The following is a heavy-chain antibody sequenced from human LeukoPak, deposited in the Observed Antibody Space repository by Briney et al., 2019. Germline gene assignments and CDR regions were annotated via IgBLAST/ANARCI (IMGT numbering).Heavy chain of an antibody. CDR1: GFTFSSYS. CDR2: ISGSANTI. D-gene: IGHD6-19*01. Sequence: PGGSLRLSCATSGFTFSSYSMNWVRQAPGKGLVWVSYISGSANTIYYADSVKGRFTISRDNAKNSLYLQMNSLRAEDTAVYYCARDLSVAGVFEHWGQGTLVTVSS. CDR3: ARDLSVAGVFEH. V-gene: IGHV3-48*04. J-gene: IGHJ4*02.